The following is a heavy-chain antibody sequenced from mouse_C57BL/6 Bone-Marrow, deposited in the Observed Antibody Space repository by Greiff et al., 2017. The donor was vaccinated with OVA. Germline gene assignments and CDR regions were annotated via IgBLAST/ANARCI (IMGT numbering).Heavy chain of an antibody. D-gene: IGHD1-1*01. CDR1: GYTFTDYY. CDR3: AEYYYGSSYEGDFDY. J-gene: IGHJ2*01. CDR2: INPNNGGT. Sequence: EVQLQQSGPELVKPGASVKISCKASGYTFTDYYMNWVKQSPGKSLEWIGDINPNNGGTSYNQKFKGKATLTVDKSSSTAYMELRSLTSEDSAVYYCAEYYYGSSYEGDFDYWGQGTTLTVSS. V-gene: IGHV1-26*01.